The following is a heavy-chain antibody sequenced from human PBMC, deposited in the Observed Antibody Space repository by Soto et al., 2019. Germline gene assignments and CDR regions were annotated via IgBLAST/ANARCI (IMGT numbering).Heavy chain of an antibody. V-gene: IGHV1-69*12. J-gene: IGHJ4*02. CDR1: GGTFSSYA. Sequence: QVQLVQSGAEVKKPGSSVKVSCKASGGTFSSYAISWVRQAPGQGLEWMGGIIPIFGTANYAQKFQGRVTITADESTSTVDMELSSRRSEDAAVYYCARRTEIVGAGDYWGQGTLVTVSS. D-gene: IGHD1-26*01. CDR2: IIPIFGTA. CDR3: ARRTEIVGAGDY.